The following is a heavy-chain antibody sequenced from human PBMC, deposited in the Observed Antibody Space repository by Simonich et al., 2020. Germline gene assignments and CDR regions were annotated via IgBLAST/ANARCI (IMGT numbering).Heavy chain of an antibody. CDR2: ISSSSSYI. Sequence: EVQLVESGGGLVKPGGSLRLSCAASGFTFSSYSMNGVRQAPGKGFEWVSSISSSSSYIYYADSGKGRFTNSRDNAKNSLYLQMNSLRAEDTAVYYCARARGDSSSWYFDYWGQGTLVTVSS. D-gene: IGHD6-13*01. J-gene: IGHJ4*02. V-gene: IGHV3-21*01. CDR1: GFTFSSYS. CDR3: ARARGDSSSWYFDY.